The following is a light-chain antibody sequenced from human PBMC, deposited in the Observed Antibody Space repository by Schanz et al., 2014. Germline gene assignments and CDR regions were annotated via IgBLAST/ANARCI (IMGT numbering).Light chain of an antibody. Sequence: QSALTQPASVSGSPGQSITISCTGTSSDVGSYNLVSWYQQHPGKAPKLMIYEGSKRPSGVPDRFSGSKSGNTASLTVSGLQAEDEADYYCSSYTTSSTLEVFGGGTKLTVL. CDR3: SSYTTSSTLEV. V-gene: IGLV2-14*02. J-gene: IGLJ3*02. CDR2: EGS. CDR1: SSDVGSYNL.